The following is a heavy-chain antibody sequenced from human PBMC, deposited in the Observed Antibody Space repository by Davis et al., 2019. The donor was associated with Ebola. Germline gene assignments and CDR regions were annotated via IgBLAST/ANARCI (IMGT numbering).Heavy chain of an antibody. CDR2: INPSGGST. CDR3: AREVVVVVAATPSGYYYYGMDV. CDR1: GYTFTSYY. Sequence: ASVKVSCKASGYTFTSYYMHWVRQAPGQGLEWLGIINPSGGSTSYAQKFQGRVTMTRDTSTSTVYMELSSLRSEDTAVYYCAREVVVVVAATPSGYYYYGMDVWGKGTTVTVSS. V-gene: IGHV1-46*01. J-gene: IGHJ6*04. D-gene: IGHD2-15*01.